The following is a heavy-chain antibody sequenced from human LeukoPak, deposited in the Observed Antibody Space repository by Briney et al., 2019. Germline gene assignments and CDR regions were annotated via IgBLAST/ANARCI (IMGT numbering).Heavy chain of an antibody. J-gene: IGHJ5*02. CDR2: FYASGTT. Sequence: SETLSLTCNVFGVSISNYFWSWLRQPAGKGLEWIGRFYASGTTYYNPSLRSRVTLSMDTSKNHFSLKLTSVTAADAAVYYCARTHFGGGSCDTFGPWGQGTLVTVSS. V-gene: IGHV4-4*07. CDR3: ARTHFGGGSCDTFGP. D-gene: IGHD2-21*01. CDR1: GVSISNYF.